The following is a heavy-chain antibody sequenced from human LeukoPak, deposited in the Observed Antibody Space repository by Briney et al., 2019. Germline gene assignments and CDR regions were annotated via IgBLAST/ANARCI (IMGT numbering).Heavy chain of an antibody. Sequence: ASVKVSCKASGYTFTSYYMHWVRQPPGQGLEWMGIINPSGGSTSYAQKFQGRVTMPRDTSTSTVYMELSSLRSEDTAVYYCARLVPGIAAAAPYNWFDPWGQGTLVTVSS. CDR1: GYTFTSYY. CDR2: INPSGGST. D-gene: IGHD6-13*01. J-gene: IGHJ5*02. V-gene: IGHV1-46*01. CDR3: ARLVPGIAAAAPYNWFDP.